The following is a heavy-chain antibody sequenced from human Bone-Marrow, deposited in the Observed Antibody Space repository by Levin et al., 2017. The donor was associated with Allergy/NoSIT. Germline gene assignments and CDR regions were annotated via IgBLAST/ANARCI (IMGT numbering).Heavy chain of an antibody. V-gene: IGHV1-18*01. Sequence: ASVKVSCKTSGSTFTNYAITWVRQAPGQGLEGMGWINGYNGNTNYAQNLQGRVTMTTDTSTSTAYMELRSLRSDDTAVYYCARGGNGWYFDYWGQGTLVTVSS. J-gene: IGHJ4*02. CDR1: GSTFTNYA. CDR2: INGYNGNT. D-gene: IGHD6-19*01. CDR3: ARGGNGWYFDY.